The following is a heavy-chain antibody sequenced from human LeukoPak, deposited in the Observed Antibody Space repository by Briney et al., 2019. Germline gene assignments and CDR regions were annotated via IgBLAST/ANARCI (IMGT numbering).Heavy chain of an antibody. CDR2: IYPGDSDT. CDR3: ARRSRTDSYYYYYYMDV. Sequence: GESLKISCKGSGYIFTSYWIGWVRQMPGKGLEWMGIIYPGDSDTRYSPSFQGQVTISADKSISTAYLQWSSLKASDTAMYYCARRSRTDSYYYYYYMDVWGKGTTVTISS. CDR1: GYIFTSYW. V-gene: IGHV5-51*01. J-gene: IGHJ6*03. D-gene: IGHD1-1*01.